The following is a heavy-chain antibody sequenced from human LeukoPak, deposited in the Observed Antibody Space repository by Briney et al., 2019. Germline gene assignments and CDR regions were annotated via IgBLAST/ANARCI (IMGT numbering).Heavy chain of an antibody. J-gene: IGHJ6*02. CDR1: GGTFSSYA. CDR3: ARDRTGTSNLYYGMDV. Sequence: SVKVSCKASGGTFSSYAISWVRQAPGQGLEWMGRIIPIFGIANYAQKFQGRVTITADKSTSTAYMELSSLRSEDTAVYYCARDRTGTSNLYYGMDVWDQGTTVTVSS. CDR2: IIPIFGIA. V-gene: IGHV1-69*04. D-gene: IGHD1-14*01.